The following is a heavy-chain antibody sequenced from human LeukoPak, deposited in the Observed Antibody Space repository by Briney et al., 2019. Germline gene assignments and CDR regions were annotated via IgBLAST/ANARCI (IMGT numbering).Heavy chain of an antibody. CDR1: GSSFTSYW. V-gene: IGHV5-51*01. CDR3: ARDSYYYDSSGYDHAFDI. Sequence: GASLKISCKGSGSSFTSYWIGWVRQLPGKGLEWMGIIYPGDSDTRYSPSFQGQVTISADKSTSTAYLQWSSLKASDTAMYYCARDSYYYDSSGYDHAFDIWGQGTMVIVSS. J-gene: IGHJ3*02. CDR2: IYPGDSDT. D-gene: IGHD3-22*01.